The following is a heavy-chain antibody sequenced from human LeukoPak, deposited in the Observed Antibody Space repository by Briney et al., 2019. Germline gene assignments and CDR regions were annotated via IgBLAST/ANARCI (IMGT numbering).Heavy chain of an antibody. J-gene: IGHJ5*02. CDR3: AQQLVSTNWFDP. CDR1: GYTFTSYG. V-gene: IGHV1-2*02. Sequence: APVKVSCKASGYTFTSYGISWVRQAPGQGLEWMGWINLNSGGTNYAQKFQGRVTMTRDTSISTAYMELSRLRSDDTAVYYCAQQLVSTNWFDPWGQGTLVTVSS. CDR2: INLNSGGT. D-gene: IGHD6-6*01.